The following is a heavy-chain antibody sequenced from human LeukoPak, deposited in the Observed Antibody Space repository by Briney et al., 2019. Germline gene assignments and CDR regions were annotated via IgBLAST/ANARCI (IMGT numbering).Heavy chain of an antibody. CDR1: GFTFSTYA. Sequence: GGSLRLSCAASGFTFSTYAKSWVRQAPGKGLEWVSAIIGSGSTTYYADSVKGRFTISRDNSKNTLYLQMNSLRVEDTAVYYCTKASRSDVVVTVTADYWGQGTRVTDPS. CDR2: IIGSGSTT. J-gene: IGHJ4*02. V-gene: IGHV3-23*01. D-gene: IGHD2-21*02. CDR3: TKASRSDVVVTVTADY.